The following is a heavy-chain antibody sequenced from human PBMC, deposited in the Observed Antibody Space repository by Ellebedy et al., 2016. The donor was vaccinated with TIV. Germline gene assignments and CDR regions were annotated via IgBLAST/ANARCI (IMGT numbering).Heavy chain of an antibody. D-gene: IGHD2-2*01. CDR1: GFTFSSYA. V-gene: IGHV3-30-3*01. J-gene: IGHJ6*02. Sequence: GGSLRLXCAASGFTFSSYAMHWVRQAPGKGLEWVAVISYDGSNKYYADSVKGRFTISRDNSKNTLYLQMNSLRAEDTAVYYCARDIVVVPAAMGTYYYYGMDVWGQGTTVTVSS. CDR3: ARDIVVVPAAMGTYYYYGMDV. CDR2: ISYDGSNK.